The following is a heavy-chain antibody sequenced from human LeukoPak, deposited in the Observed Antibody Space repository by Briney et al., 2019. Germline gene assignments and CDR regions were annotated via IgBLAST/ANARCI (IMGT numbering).Heavy chain of an antibody. CDR1: GFTFSSYA. V-gene: IGHV3-23*01. CDR3: AKVKYSNTWPFDS. J-gene: IGHJ2*01. D-gene: IGHD6-13*01. CDR2: ITGRGEST. Sequence: GGSLRLSCAASGFTFSSYAMNWVRQAPGQGLEWVSVITGRGESTYNADSVKGRFTISRDNPKNTLYLQMNSLRAEDTAVYYCAKVKYSNTWPFDSWGRGTVVTVSS.